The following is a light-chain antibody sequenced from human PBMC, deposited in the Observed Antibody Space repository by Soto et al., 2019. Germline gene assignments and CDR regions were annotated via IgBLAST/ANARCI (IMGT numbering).Light chain of an antibody. CDR2: DAS. J-gene: IGKJ1*01. V-gene: IGKV1-5*01. CDR3: QQYSANPWT. Sequence: DIQMTQSPSTLSASVGDRVAITCRASQSIRSWLAWYQQKPGRAPRLLIYDASTLESGVPSRFSGTASGTEFTLTIASLQPDDFATYYCQQYSANPWTFGQGTKVDIK. CDR1: QSIRSW.